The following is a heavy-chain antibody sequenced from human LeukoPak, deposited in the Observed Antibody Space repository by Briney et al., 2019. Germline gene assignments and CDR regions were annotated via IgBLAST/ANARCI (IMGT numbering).Heavy chain of an antibody. J-gene: IGHJ4*02. V-gene: IGHV3-48*02. D-gene: IGHD1-26*01. Sequence: PGGSLRLSCAASGFTLSSYDMIWVRQAPGKGLEWVSYISYNSGTIYYADSVKGRFTISRDNAKNSLSLQVNSLRDDDTAVYYCAKENPVGGTNYFDYWGQGTLVTVPS. CDR3: AKENPVGGTNYFDY. CDR1: GFTLSSYD. CDR2: ISYNSGTI.